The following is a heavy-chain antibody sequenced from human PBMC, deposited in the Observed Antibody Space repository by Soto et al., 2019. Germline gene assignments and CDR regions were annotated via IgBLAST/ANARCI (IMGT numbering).Heavy chain of an antibody. J-gene: IGHJ4*02. CDR3: ASQIHDYGDSY. V-gene: IGHV4-34*01. CDR1: GGSFSGYY. Sequence: QVQLQQWGAGLLKPSETLSLTCAVYGGSFSGYYWSWIRQPPGKGLEWIGEINHSGSTNYNPSLKSRVTISVDTSKNQFSLKLSSVTAADTAVXYCASQIHDYGDSYWGQGTLVTVSS. CDR2: INHSGST. D-gene: IGHD4-17*01.